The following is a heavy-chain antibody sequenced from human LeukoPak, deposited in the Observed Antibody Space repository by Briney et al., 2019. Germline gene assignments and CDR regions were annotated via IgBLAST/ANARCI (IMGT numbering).Heavy chain of an antibody. CDR2: IYYTGST. CDR1: GASISSSY. D-gene: IGHD5/OR15-5a*01. Sequence: NPSETLSLTCTVSGASISSSYWSWIRQPPGKGLEWIGYIYYTGSTNYNPSLKSRVTISVDMSKNQFSLQLSSVTAADTAAYYCARLGIYPIQGHNYNYHYMDVWAKGTTVTVSS. V-gene: IGHV4-59*08. CDR3: ARLGIYPIQGHNYNYHYMDV. J-gene: IGHJ6*03.